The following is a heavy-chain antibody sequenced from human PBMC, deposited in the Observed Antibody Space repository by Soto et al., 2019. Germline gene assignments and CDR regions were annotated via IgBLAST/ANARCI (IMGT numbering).Heavy chain of an antibody. J-gene: IGHJ5*02. V-gene: IGHV4-59*01. D-gene: IGHD6-13*01. CDR2: IYYSGST. CDR1: GGSISSNY. Sequence: SETLSLTCTVSGGSISSNYWSLLRQPPGKGLEWIGYIYYSGSTNYNPSLKSRVTISVDTSKNQFSLKLSSVTVADTAVYYCARVGGQQLGYWFDPWGQGTLVTVSS. CDR3: ARVGGQQLGYWFDP.